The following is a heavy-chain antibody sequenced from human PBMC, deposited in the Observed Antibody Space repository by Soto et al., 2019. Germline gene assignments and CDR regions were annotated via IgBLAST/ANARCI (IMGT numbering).Heavy chain of an antibody. CDR2: IYYSGST. V-gene: IGHV4-31*03. Sequence: PSETLSLTCTVSGGSISSGGYYWSWIRQHPGKGLEWIGYIYYSGSTYYNPSLKSRVTISVDTSKNQFSLKLSSVTAADTAVYYCARDPSYSDFWSGYYPLGMDVWGQGTTVTVSS. D-gene: IGHD3-3*01. CDR1: GGSISSGGYY. CDR3: ARDPSYSDFWSGYYPLGMDV. J-gene: IGHJ6*02.